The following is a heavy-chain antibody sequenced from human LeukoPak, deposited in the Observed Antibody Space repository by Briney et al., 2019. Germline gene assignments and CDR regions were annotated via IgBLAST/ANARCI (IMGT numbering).Heavy chain of an antibody. J-gene: IGHJ4*02. CDR1: GFTFTSSN. D-gene: IGHD4-11*01. CDR2: ISSSSSTI. V-gene: IGHV3-48*02. CDR3: ARLTTLQAGY. Sequence: GGSLRLSCAASGFTFTSSNMNWVRQAPGKGLEWVSYISSSSSTIYYADSVKGRFTISRDNAKNSLYLQMSSLRDEDTAVYYCARLTTLQAGYWGQGTLVTVSS.